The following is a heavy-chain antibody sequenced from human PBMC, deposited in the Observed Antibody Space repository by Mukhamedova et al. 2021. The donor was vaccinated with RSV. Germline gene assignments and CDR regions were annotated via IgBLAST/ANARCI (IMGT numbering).Heavy chain of an antibody. V-gene: IGHV4-34*01. CDR2: NT. J-gene: IGHJ4*02. D-gene: IGHD6-13*01. CDR3: ARRYILRIGGSSWSPPDY. Sequence: NTNYNPSLKSRVTISVDTSKNQFSLKLSSVTAADTAVYYCARRYILRIGGSSWSPPDYWGQGTLVTVSS.